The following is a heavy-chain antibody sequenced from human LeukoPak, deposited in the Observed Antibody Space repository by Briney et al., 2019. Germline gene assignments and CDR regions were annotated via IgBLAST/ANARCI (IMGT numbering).Heavy chain of an antibody. J-gene: IGHJ3*02. CDR1: GYTFTSYY. Sequence: ASVKVSCKASGYTFTSYYMHWARQAPGQGLEWMGIINPSGGSTSYAQKFQGRVTMTRDTSTSTVYMELSSLRSEDTAVYYCASRGYSYDPNPTAPYDAFDIWGQGTMVTVSS. CDR2: INPSGGST. D-gene: IGHD5-18*01. CDR3: ASRGYSYDPNPTAPYDAFDI. V-gene: IGHV1-46*01.